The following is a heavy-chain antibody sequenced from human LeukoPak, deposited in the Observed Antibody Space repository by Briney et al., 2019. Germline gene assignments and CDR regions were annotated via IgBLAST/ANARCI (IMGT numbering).Heavy chain of an antibody. D-gene: IGHD4-17*01. CDR1: GFTFSSYA. CDR3: ARDGSTVTRGYYYMDV. V-gene: IGHV3-30*04. Sequence: GGSLRLSCAASGFTFSSYAMHWVRQAPGKGLEWVAVISYDGSNKYYADSVKDRFTISRDNSKNTLYLQMNSLRAEDTAVYYCARDGSTVTRGYYYMDVWGKGTTVTVSS. J-gene: IGHJ6*03. CDR2: ISYDGSNK.